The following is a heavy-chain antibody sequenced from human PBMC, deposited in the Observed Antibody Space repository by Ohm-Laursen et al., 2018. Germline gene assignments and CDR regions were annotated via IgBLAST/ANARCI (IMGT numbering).Heavy chain of an antibody. Sequence: SLRLSCAASGFTFSSYEMNWVRQAPGKGLEWVSYISSSGSTIYYADSVKGRFTISRDNSKNTLYLQMNSLRAEDTAVYYCAKDGRGTAMVKDAFDIWGQGTMVTVSS. V-gene: IGHV3-48*03. J-gene: IGHJ3*02. D-gene: IGHD5-18*01. CDR2: ISSSGSTI. CDR3: AKDGRGTAMVKDAFDI. CDR1: GFTFSSYE.